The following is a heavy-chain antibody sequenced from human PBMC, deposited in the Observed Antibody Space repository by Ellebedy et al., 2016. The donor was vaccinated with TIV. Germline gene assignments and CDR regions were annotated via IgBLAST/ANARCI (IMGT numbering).Heavy chain of an antibody. J-gene: IGHJ5*02. Sequence: GGSLRLSCAASGFIFSDYYMIWIRQAPGKGLECVSYISSSGSPIYYADSVRGRFTISRDNAKNSLYLQMNSLRAEDTAVYFCARDTRFIDQQHNWFNPWGQGTLVTVSS. CDR2: ISSSGSPI. D-gene: IGHD1/OR15-1a*01. V-gene: IGHV3-11*01. CDR3: ARDTRFIDQQHNWFNP. CDR1: GFIFSDYY.